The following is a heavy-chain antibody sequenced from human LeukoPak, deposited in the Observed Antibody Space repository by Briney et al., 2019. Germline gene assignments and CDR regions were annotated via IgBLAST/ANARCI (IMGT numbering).Heavy chain of an antibody. Sequence: HAGGTLRLSCAASGFTFSSHGMSWVRQAPGKGLEWVSAISGSGGSTYYADSVKGRFTISRDNSKNTLYLQMNSLRAEDTAVYYCAKDGDRDYDFWSGYYSYYYYYMDVWGKGTTVTVSS. D-gene: IGHD3-3*01. CDR3: AKDGDRDYDFWSGYYSYYYYYMDV. CDR1: GFTFSSHG. V-gene: IGHV3-23*01. CDR2: ISGSGGST. J-gene: IGHJ6*03.